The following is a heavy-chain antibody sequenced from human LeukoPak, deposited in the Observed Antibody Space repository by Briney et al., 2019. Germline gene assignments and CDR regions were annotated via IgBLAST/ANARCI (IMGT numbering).Heavy chain of an antibody. CDR2: TWYDGSNK. CDR3: ARGGLTIAEATTSWYLDY. Sequence: GRSLRLSCAASGFTFSTYGMNWVRQAQGKGLEWVALTWYDGSNKNYADSVKGRFTISRDNSKNTLYLQMNSLRGEDTAVYYCARGGLTIAEATTSWYLDYWGQGTLVTVSS. CDR1: GFTFSTYG. D-gene: IGHD1-26*01. J-gene: IGHJ4*02. V-gene: IGHV3-33*01.